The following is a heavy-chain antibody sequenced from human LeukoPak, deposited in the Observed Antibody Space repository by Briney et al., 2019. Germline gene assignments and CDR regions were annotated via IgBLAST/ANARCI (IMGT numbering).Heavy chain of an antibody. V-gene: IGHV3-30*18. CDR1: GFTFTSYA. CDR2: ISYDGSNK. D-gene: IGHD3-9*01. J-gene: IGHJ6*02. CDR3: AKDTNYDILTGYYHPYYYYGMDV. Sequence: GGSLRLSCAASGFTFTSYAMHWVRQAPGKGLEWVAVISYDGSNKYYADSVKGRFTISRDNSKNTLYLQMNSLRAEDTAVYYCAKDTNYDILTGYYHPYYYYGMDVWGQGTTVTVSS.